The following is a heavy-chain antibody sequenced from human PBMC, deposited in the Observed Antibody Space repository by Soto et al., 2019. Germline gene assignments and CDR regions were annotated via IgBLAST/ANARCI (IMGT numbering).Heavy chain of an antibody. J-gene: IGHJ4*02. Sequence: PSETLSLTCAVSGGSISSGGYSWNWIRQPPGKGLEWIGYIYPSGTTYFNPSLKSRVIMSVDWSSNQISLTMNSVTAADTAVYFCARGGTVLPLDSWGQGILVTVSS. V-gene: IGHV4-30-2*01. CDR1: GGSISSGGYS. CDR3: ARGGTVLPLDS. CDR2: IYPSGTT. D-gene: IGHD2-21*02.